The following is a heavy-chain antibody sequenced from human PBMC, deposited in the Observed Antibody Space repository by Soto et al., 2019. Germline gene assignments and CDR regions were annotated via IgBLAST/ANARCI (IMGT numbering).Heavy chain of an antibody. V-gene: IGHV3-48*01. CDR3: ARDARWDYGSGSYYTPPDFDY. J-gene: IGHJ4*02. CDR2: ISSSSSTI. D-gene: IGHD3-10*01. CDR1: GFTFSSYS. Sequence: GGSLRLSCAASGFTFSSYSMNWVRQAPGKGLEWVSYISSSSSTIYYADSVKDRFTISRDNAKNSLYLQMNSLRAEDTAVYYSARDARWDYGSGSYYTPPDFDYWGQGTLVTVSS.